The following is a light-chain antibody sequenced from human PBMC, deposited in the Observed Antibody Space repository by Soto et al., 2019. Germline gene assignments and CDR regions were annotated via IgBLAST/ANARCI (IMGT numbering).Light chain of an antibody. CDR3: QQYYTYPIT. V-gene: IGKV1-8*01. CDR2: AAS. CDR1: QDISSY. Sequence: AIRMTQSPSSFSASRGDRVTITCRASQDISSYLAWYQQKPGKAPKLLIYAASTLQSGVPSRFSGTESGTEFSLTISYLQSEDFATYYCQQYYTYPITFGQGTRLEIK. J-gene: IGKJ5*01.